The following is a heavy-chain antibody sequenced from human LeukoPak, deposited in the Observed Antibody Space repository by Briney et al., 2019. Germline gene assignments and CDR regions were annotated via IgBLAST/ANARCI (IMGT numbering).Heavy chain of an antibody. CDR2: IYTSGST. V-gene: IGHV4-4*09. CDR1: GGSISSYY. J-gene: IGHJ6*03. CDR3: ASATYDFWSGYYNYYYYYMDV. Sequence: SETLSLTCTVSGGSISSYYWSWIRQPPGKGLEWIGYIYTSGSTNYNPSLKSRVTISVDTSKNQFSLKLSSVTAADTAVYYCASATYDFWSGYYNYYYYYMDVWGKGTTVTVSS. D-gene: IGHD3-3*01.